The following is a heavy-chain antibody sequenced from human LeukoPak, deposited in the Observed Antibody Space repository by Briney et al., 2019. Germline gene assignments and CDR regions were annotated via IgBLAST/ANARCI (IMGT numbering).Heavy chain of an antibody. Sequence: GESLKISCKGSGYSFTSYWIGWVRQMPGKGLEWMGIIYPGDSDTRYSPSFQGQATISADKSISTAYLQWSSLKASDTATYYCARSKGVVVPAASRGYFDYWGQGTLVTVSS. CDR2: IYPGDSDT. J-gene: IGHJ4*02. CDR1: GYSFTSYW. D-gene: IGHD2-2*01. V-gene: IGHV5-51*01. CDR3: ARSKGVVVPAASRGYFDY.